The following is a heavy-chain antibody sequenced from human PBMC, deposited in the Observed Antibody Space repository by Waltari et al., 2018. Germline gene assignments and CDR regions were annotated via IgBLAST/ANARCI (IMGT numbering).Heavy chain of an antibody. CDR3: ARDPGPIMGAPDL. Sequence: QEQLVPSGSEVTKPGASVKISCQASVYTFTDYHLHWFRQTPGQGSEWMGWFNPKNGDSNSAEKFLGRVTMTRDTSIDTVYLDLSGLRSDDTAIFFCARDPGPIMGAPDLWGQGTQVTVSS. J-gene: IGHJ5*02. CDR2: FNPKNGDS. D-gene: IGHD1-26*01. CDR1: VYTFTDYH. V-gene: IGHV1-2*02.